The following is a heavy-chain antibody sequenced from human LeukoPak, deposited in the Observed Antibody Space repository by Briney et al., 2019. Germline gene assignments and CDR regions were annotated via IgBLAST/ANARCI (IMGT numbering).Heavy chain of an antibody. CDR2: IYYSGST. V-gene: IGHV4-59*01. D-gene: IGHD4-11*01. CDR3: ARSYSNFYYGMDV. CDR1: GGSISTYC. Sequence: SETLSLTCSVSGGSISTYCWSWIRQPPGKGLEWIGYIYYSGSTNYNPSLKSRVIISVDTSKNQFSLDLTSVTAADSAVYFCARSYSNFYYGMDVWGQGTTVTVSS. J-gene: IGHJ6*02.